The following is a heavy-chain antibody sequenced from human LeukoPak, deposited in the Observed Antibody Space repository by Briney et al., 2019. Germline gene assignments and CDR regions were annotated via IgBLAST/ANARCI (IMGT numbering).Heavy chain of an antibody. Sequence: GGSLRLSCEDSGFTFRSYEMNWVRQAPGKGLEWVSYISSSSSTIYYADSVKGRFTISRDNAKNSLYLQMNSLRAEDTAVYYCARDEVDTAMVWVGYWGQGTLVTVSS. D-gene: IGHD5-18*01. J-gene: IGHJ4*02. CDR1: GFTFRSYE. CDR2: ISSSSSTI. V-gene: IGHV3-48*01. CDR3: ARDEVDTAMVWVGY.